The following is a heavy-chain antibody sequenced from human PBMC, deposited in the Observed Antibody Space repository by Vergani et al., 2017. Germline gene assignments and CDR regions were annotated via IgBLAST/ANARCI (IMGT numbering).Heavy chain of an antibody. CDR2: FYTGGGT. CDR3: AREETRTDWFDP. V-gene: IGHV4-61*02. CDR1: GGSISSGSYY. Sequence: QVQLQESGPGLLRPSQTLSLTFTVPGGSISSGSYYWSWFRQPAGKGLEWIGSFYTGGGTSYNPSLNGRVTIFVDKSKNLLSLRLNSVTAADTAVFYCAREETRTDWFDPWGQGTLVTVSS. D-gene: IGHD3/OR15-3a*01. J-gene: IGHJ5*02.